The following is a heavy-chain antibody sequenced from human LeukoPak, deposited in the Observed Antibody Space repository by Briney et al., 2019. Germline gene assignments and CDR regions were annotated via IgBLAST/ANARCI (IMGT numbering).Heavy chain of an antibody. J-gene: IGHJ5*02. CDR1: GGSFSGYY. Sequence: SETLSLTCAVYGGSFSGYYWSWIRQPPGKGLEWIGEINHSGSTNYNPSLTSRVTISVDTSKNQFSLKLSSVTAADTAVYYCARLYVLLWFGEQGDNWFDPWGQGTLVTVSS. V-gene: IGHV4-34*01. CDR2: INHSGST. D-gene: IGHD3-10*01. CDR3: ARLYVLLWFGEQGDNWFDP.